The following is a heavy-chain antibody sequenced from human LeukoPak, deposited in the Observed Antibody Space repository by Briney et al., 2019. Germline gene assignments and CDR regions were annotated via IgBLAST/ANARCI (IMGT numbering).Heavy chain of an antibody. CDR1: GGSISSYY. J-gene: IGHJ4*02. Sequence: SETLSLTCTVSGGSISSYYWSWIRQPPGKGLEWIGSIYYSGSTNYNPSLKSGGTISVDTSRNRFSLKLYSVTAADTAIYYCARSYPGSGNFDFWGQGTLVTVSS. V-gene: IGHV4-59*01. CDR3: ARSYPGSGNFDF. CDR2: IYYSGST. D-gene: IGHD3-10*01.